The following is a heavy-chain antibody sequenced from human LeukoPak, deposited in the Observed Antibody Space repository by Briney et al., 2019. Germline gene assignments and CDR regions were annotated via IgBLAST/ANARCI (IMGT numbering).Heavy chain of an antibody. CDR2: ISGSGGST. CDR1: GFTFSSYA. Sequence: GGSLRLSCAASGFTFSSYAMSWVRQAPGKGLEWVSAISGSGGSTYYADSVKGRFTISRDNSKNTLYLQMNSLRAEDTAVYYCARTQRGDGSGSYYIFFHYWGQGTLVTVSS. CDR3: ARTQRGDGSGSYYIFFHY. D-gene: IGHD3-10*01. V-gene: IGHV3-23*01. J-gene: IGHJ4*02.